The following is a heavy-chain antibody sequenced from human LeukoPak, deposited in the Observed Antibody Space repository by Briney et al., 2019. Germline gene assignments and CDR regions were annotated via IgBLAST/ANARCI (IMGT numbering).Heavy chain of an antibody. J-gene: IGHJ4*02. V-gene: IGHV3-20*04. Sequence: AGGSLRLSCAASGFTFDDYGMSWVRQAPGKGLEWVSGINWNGGSTGYADSVKGRFTISRDNAKNSLYLQMNSLKTEDTAVYYCAIGVCTGGSCYLGAYWGQGTPVTVSS. CDR1: GFTFDDYG. CDR2: INWNGGST. D-gene: IGHD2-15*01. CDR3: AIGVCTGGSCYLGAY.